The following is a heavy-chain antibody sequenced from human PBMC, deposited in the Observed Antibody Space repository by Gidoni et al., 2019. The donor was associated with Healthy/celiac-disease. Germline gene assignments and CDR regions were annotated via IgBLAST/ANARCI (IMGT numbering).Heavy chain of an antibody. D-gene: IGHD4-17*01. Sequence: EVQLVESGGGLVQPGRSLRLSCAASGFTFDDYAMHWVRQAPGKGLEWVSGISWNSGSIGYADSVKGRFTISRDNAKNSLYLQMNSLRAEDTALYYCAKDIGPPVGLLGYGDHTAPYYGMDVWGQGTTVTVSS. CDR1: GFTFDDYA. CDR3: AKDIGPPVGLLGYGDHTAPYYGMDV. CDR2: ISWNSGSI. J-gene: IGHJ6*02. V-gene: IGHV3-9*01.